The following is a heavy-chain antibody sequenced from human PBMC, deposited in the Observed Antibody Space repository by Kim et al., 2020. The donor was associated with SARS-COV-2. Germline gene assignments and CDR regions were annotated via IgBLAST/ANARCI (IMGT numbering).Heavy chain of an antibody. CDR1: GFSFNNYD. Sequence: GGSLRLSCAASGFSFNNYDMHWVRQAPGKGLEWVAVISYDGSNKYYADSVKGRFTISRDNSKNTLYLQMNSLRTEDTAVNYCAKDGVYLGTTGSNGFDP. CDR2: ISYDGSNK. V-gene: IGHV3-30*18. D-gene: IGHD1-7*01. CDR3: AKDGVYLGTTGSNGFDP. J-gene: IGHJ5*02.